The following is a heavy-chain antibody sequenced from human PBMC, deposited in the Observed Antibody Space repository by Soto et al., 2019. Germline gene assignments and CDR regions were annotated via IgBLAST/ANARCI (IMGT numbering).Heavy chain of an antibody. J-gene: IGHJ4*02. CDR1: GYRFTTYY. CDR2: MNIDTGGT. V-gene: IGHV1-2*06. D-gene: IGHD5-18*01. Sequence: QVQLVQSGAEVKKPRASVRVSCEASGYRFTTYYIHWVRQAPGQGLEWMGRMNIDTGGTTYAQKFQGRVTMTRDTSISTASMEVSSVKSDDTAMYYCARDGNFAFRGYSFAFDFWGQGTLVTVSS. CDR3: ARDGNFAFRGYSFAFDF.